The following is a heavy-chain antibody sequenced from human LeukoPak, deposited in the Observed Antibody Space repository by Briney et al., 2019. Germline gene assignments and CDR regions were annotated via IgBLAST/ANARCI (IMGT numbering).Heavy chain of an antibody. CDR3: ARDGSRGYSYGYSDY. J-gene: IGHJ4*02. CDR2: IKQDGSEK. D-gene: IGHD5-18*01. Sequence: PGGSLRLSCAASGFTFSSYWMNWVRQAPGKGPEGVADIKQDGSEKYYVDSVKGRFTISRDNAKNSLYLQMNSLRAEDTAVYYCARDGSRGYSYGYSDYWGQGTLVTVSS. V-gene: IGHV3-7*01. CDR1: GFTFSSYW.